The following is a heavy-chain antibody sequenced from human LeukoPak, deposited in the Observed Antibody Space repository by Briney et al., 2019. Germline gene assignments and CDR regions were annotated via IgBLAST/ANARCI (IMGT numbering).Heavy chain of an antibody. CDR1: GDSINTYS. CDR2: IYYSGGT. J-gene: IGHJ5*02. V-gene: IGHV4-59*01. D-gene: IGHD3-22*01. CDR3: ARGDSSSSKWFDP. Sequence: SETLSLTCTVSGDSINTYSWNWIRQSPGRGLEWIGYIYYSGGTNYNPSLKSRVVIAVDTSKKQFSLKLNSVTASDTAVYYCARGDSSSSKWFDPWGQGTLVTVSS.